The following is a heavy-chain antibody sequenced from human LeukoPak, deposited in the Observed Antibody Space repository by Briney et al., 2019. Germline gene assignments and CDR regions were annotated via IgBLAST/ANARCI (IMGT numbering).Heavy chain of an antibody. D-gene: IGHD3-22*01. Sequence: GASVKVSCKASGGTFSSYAISWVRQAPGQGLEWMGRIIPILGIANYAQKFQGRVTITADKSTSTAYMELSSLRSEDTAVYYCARDLYYYDSSGPSETLDYWGQGTLVTVSS. CDR1: GGTFSSYA. V-gene: IGHV1-69*04. J-gene: IGHJ4*02. CDR3: ARDLYYYDSSGPSETLDY. CDR2: IIPILGIA.